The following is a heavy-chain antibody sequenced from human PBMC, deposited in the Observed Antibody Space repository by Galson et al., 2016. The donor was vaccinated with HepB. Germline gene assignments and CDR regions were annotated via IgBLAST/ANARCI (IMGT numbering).Heavy chain of an antibody. CDR2: IHHSGIT. D-gene: IGHD3-10*01. CDR3: AVRSASHYGMDV. J-gene: IGHJ6*02. V-gene: IGHV4-34*01. CDR1: RGAFSGHY. Sequence: ETLSLTCAVSRGAFSGHYWNWIRQPPGKGLEWIGEIHHSGITNYNASLKSRITISADPSQRQLSLKLSSVTAADTAVYYCAVRSASHYGMDVWGQGTTVTVSS.